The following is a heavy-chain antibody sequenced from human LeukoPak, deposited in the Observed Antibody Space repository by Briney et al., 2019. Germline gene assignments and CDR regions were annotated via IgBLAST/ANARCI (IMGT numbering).Heavy chain of an antibody. CDR1: GFSFSSYG. J-gene: IGHJ3*02. CDR3: ARGRGVVISAFDI. CDR2: ISGSGEST. D-gene: IGHD3-22*01. Sequence: GGSLRLSCVGSGFSFSSYGMTWVRQAPGKGLEWVSAISGSGESTYNAGSVQGRFTISRDNSKNTLYLQMNSLRAEDTAVYYCARGRGVVISAFDIWGQGTMVTVSS. V-gene: IGHV3-23*01.